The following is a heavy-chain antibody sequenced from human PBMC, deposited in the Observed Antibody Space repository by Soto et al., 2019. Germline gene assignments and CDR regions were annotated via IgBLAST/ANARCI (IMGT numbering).Heavy chain of an antibody. J-gene: IGHJ6*02. CDR1: GFTFSSYS. CDR2: ISSSSSYI. D-gene: IGHD3-9*01. CDR3: ARGTFDWRVGGMDV. V-gene: IGHV3-21*01. Sequence: GGSLRLSCAASGFTFSSYSMNWVRQAPGKGLEWVSSISSSSSYIYYADSVKGRFTISRDNAKNSLYLQMNSLRAEDTAVYYCARGTFDWRVGGMDVWGQGTTVTVSS.